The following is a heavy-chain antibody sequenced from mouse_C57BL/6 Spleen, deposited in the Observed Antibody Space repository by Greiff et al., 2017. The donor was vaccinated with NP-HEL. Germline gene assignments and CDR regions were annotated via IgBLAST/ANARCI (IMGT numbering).Heavy chain of an antibody. V-gene: IGHV1-50*01. CDR3: ARTEARSGYDY. J-gene: IGHJ2*01. CDR2: IDPSDSYT. CDR1: GYTFTSYW. Sequence: VQLQQPGAELVKPGASVKLSCKASGYTFTSYWMQWVKQRPGQGLEWIGEIDPSDSYTNYNQKFKGKATLTVDTSSSTAYMQLSSLTSEDSAVYYCARTEARSGYDYWGKGTTLTVSS. D-gene: IGHD3-2*02.